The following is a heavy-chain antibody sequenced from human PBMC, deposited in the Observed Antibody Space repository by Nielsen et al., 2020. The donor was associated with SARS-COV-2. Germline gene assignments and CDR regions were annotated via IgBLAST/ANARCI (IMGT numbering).Heavy chain of an antibody. D-gene: IGHD7-27*01. CDR1: GFDFSRHS. J-gene: IGHJ4*02. Sequence: GGSLRLSCIGSGFDFSRHSMAWVRQAPGKGLEWLALIVYHGGDTYYADSVKGRFTISRDNSRNTLYLQMVSLTAEDTAFYYCSRLSVGTYFDNWGPGTLVTVSS. V-gene: IGHV3-30*04. CDR2: IVYHGGDT. CDR3: SRLSVGTYFDN.